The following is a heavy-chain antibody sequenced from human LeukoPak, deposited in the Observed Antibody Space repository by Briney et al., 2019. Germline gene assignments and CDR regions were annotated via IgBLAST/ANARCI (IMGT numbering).Heavy chain of an antibody. J-gene: IGHJ4*02. D-gene: IGHD3-9*01. CDR1: GFTFSSYT. CDR3: AREGSGYDILTGYYPYYFDY. Sequence: PGGSLRLSCAASGFTFSSYTMHWVRQAPGKGREWVAVISYEGNNKYYADSVKGRFTISRDNSENTLYLQINSLRAEDTAVHYCAREGSGYDILTGYYPYYFDYWGQGTLVTVSS. CDR2: ISYEGNNK. V-gene: IGHV3-30*04.